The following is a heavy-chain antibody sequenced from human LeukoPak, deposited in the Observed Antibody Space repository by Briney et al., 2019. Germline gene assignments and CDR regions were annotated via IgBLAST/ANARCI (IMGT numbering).Heavy chain of an antibody. Sequence: SETLSLTCTVSGGSIGSHYWSWIRQPPGKGLEWIGYVFYSGTTNYNPSLKSRVTVSVDTSKNQFSLKLSSVTAADTAVYYCARDYYDSRGEAFDIWGLGTMVTVSS. CDR3: ARDYYDSRGEAFDI. CDR1: GGSIGSHY. CDR2: VFYSGTT. D-gene: IGHD3-22*01. J-gene: IGHJ3*02. V-gene: IGHV4-59*11.